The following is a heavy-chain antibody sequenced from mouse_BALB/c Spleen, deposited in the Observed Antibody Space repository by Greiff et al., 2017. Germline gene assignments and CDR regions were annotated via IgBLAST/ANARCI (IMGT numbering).Heavy chain of an antibody. J-gene: IGHJ2*01. CDR3: ARYDYEGDFDY. CDR1: GFSLSSYC. V-gene: IGHV2-6-4*01. CDR2: IWGGGST. D-gene: IGHD2-4*01. Sequence: VKLMESGPGLVAPSQSLTITCTVSGFSLSSYCVHWVRQPPGKGLEWLGMIWGGGSTDYNSALKSRLSISKDNSKSQVFLKMNSLQTDDTAMYYCARYDYEGDFDYWGQGTTRTVSS.